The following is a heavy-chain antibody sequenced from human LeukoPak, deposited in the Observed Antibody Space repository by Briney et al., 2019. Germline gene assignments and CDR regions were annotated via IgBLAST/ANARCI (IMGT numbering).Heavy chain of an antibody. CDR3: AREYITIRSRWFDP. V-gene: IGHV3-66*01. CDR1: GFTVSSNY. J-gene: IGHJ5*02. D-gene: IGHD3-3*01. Sequence: RTGGSLRLSCAASGFTVSSNYMSWVRQAPGKGLEWVSVIYSGGSTYYADSVKGRFTTSRDNSKNTLYLQMNSLRAEDTAVYYCAREYITIRSRWFDPWGQGTLVTVSS. CDR2: IYSGGST.